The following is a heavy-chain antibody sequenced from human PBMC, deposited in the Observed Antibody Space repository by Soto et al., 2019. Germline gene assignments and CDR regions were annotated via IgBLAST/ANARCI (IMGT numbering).Heavy chain of an antibody. CDR2: ISVSGDNI. Sequence: LSCLASVFSFNSFNMNWIRRAPGRGLEWVASISVSGDNIYYGDSMQGRFTISRDNSKRSVFLDLNSLRVEDTAVYYCARDLGLLKSMFDYWGQGTLVTVS. CDR1: VFSFNSFN. J-gene: IGHJ4*02. D-gene: IGHD2-8*01. CDR3: ARDLGLLKSMFDY. V-gene: IGHV3-21*01.